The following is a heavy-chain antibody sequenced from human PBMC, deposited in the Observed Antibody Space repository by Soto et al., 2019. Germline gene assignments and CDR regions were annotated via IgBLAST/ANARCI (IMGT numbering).Heavy chain of an antibody. CDR3: ARDLTSVRGS. V-gene: IGHV1-69*01. D-gene: IGHD3-10*01. Sequence: QVQMVQSGAEVKKPGSSARVSCKVSGGTFSRHSISWVRQAPGQGLEWMGGIIPIFDATQYAQKFQGRLTITADESTTTFHMDLSGLRPEDTPISYCARDLTSVRGSWGQGTLITVS. CDR1: GGTFSRHS. J-gene: IGHJ4*02. CDR2: IIPIFDAT.